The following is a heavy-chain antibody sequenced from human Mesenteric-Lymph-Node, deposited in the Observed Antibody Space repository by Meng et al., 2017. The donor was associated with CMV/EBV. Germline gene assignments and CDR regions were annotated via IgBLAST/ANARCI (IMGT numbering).Heavy chain of an antibody. V-gene: IGHV1-2*02. D-gene: IGHD1-20*01. CDR1: GYTFTGYY. J-gene: IGHJ4*02. CDR2: INPNSGGT. CDR3: ARRKAVITAGFAD. Sequence: ASVKVSCKASGYTFTGYYMHWVRQAPGQGLEWMGCINPNSGGTSYAQKFQGRVTMTRDTSTSTAYMDLSSLQSDDTAMYYCARRKAVITAGFADWGQGTLVTVSS.